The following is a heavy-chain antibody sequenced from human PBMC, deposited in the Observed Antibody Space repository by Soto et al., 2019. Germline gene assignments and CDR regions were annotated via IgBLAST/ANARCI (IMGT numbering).Heavy chain of an antibody. V-gene: IGHV4-30-2*01. Sequence: SETLSLTCTVSGDSISSGGYSWSWIRQPPGKGLESIGYIYHSGSTYYNPSLKSRVTISVDRSKNQFSLKLSSVTAADTAVYYCARGEYYYDSSGYYYNFDYWGQGTLVTVSS. D-gene: IGHD3-22*01. CDR3: ARGEYYYDSSGYYYNFDY. J-gene: IGHJ4*02. CDR2: IYHSGST. CDR1: GDSISSGGYS.